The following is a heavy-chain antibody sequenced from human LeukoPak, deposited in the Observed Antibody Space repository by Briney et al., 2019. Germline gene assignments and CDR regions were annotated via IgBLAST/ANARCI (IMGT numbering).Heavy chain of an antibody. Sequence: PGGSLRLSCAASGFTFSSYWMSWVRQAPGKGLEWVANIKQDGSEKYYVDSVKGRFTISRDNAKNSLYLQMNSLRAEDTAVYYCARGGAGRYFDWLLSLAPLWFDPWGQGTLVTVSS. D-gene: IGHD3-9*01. CDR1: GFTFSSYW. J-gene: IGHJ5*02. CDR2: IKQDGSEK. CDR3: ARGGAGRYFDWLLSLAPLWFDP. V-gene: IGHV3-7*03.